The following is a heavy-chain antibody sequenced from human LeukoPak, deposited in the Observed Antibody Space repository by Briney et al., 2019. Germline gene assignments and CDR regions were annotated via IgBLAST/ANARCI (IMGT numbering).Heavy chain of an antibody. D-gene: IGHD2-2*01. CDR1: GGSINSYY. CDR3: ARARHIVVVPAAMGFWFDP. Sequence: SETLSLTCTVSGGSINSYYWSWIRQPPGKGLEWIGYIYYSGSTNYNPSLKSRVTISVDTSKNQFSLKLSSVTAADTAVYYCARARHIVVVPAAMGFWFDPWGQGTLVTVSS. J-gene: IGHJ5*02. CDR2: IYYSGST. V-gene: IGHV4-59*01.